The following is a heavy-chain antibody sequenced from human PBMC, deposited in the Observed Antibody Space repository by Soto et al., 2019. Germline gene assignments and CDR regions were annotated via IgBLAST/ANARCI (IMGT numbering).Heavy chain of an antibody. CDR1: GFTFISYS. CDR2: ISSSSSYI. D-gene: IGHD6-13*01. V-gene: IGHV3-21*01. J-gene: IGHJ3*02. CDR3: ARSPYSSSWYGNDAFDI. Sequence: GWSLRLACASSGFTFISYSMKWVRQAPGKGLEWVSSISSSSSYIYYADSVKGRFTISRDNAKNSLYLQMNSLRAEDTAVYYCARSPYSSSWYGNDAFDIWGQGTMVTVSS.